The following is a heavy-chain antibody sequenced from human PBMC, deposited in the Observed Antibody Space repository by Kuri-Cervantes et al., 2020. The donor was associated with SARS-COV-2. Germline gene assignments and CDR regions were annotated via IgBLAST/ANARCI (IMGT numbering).Heavy chain of an antibody. V-gene: IGHV3-30*01. Sequence: GESLKTYCAASGFIFSSYAMHWVRQAPGKGLEWVAVISYDGSNKYYADSVKGRFTISRDNSKNTLYLQVNSLSAEDTAVYYCARDGDYGDPIYYYYGMDVWGQGTTVTVSS. D-gene: IGHD4-17*01. J-gene: IGHJ6*02. CDR3: ARDGDYGDPIYYYYGMDV. CDR1: GFIFSSYA. CDR2: ISYDGSNK.